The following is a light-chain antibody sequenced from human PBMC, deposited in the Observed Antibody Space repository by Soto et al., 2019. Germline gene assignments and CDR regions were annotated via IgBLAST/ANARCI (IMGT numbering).Light chain of an antibody. J-gene: IGKJ1*01. CDR3: QQYYSYWT. CDR2: KAS. CDR1: QSISSW. Sequence: DIQMTQYPSTLSASVGDRVIITCRASQSISSWLAWYQQKPGKPPKLLISKASNLESGVPSMISGSGSATEFTLTVSSLQPDDFASYYCQQYYSYWTFGQGTKVEIK. V-gene: IGKV1-5*03.